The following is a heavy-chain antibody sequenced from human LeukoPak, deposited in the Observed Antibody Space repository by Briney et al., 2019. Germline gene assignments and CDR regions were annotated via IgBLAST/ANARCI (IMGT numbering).Heavy chain of an antibody. CDR3: ARGNGVFRAFDY. V-gene: IGHV4-30-4*01. Sequence: SETLSLTCTVSGGSISSGDYYWSWIRQPPGKGPEWIGYIYYSGSIYYNPSLKSRVTKSVDTSKNQFSLKLSSVTAADTAVYYCARGNGVFRAFDYWGQGTLVTVSS. CDR1: GGSISSGDYY. J-gene: IGHJ4*02. CDR2: IYYSGSI. D-gene: IGHD3-10*02.